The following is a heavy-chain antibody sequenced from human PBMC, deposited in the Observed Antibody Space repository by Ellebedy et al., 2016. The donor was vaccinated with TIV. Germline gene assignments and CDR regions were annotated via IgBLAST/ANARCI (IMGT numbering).Heavy chain of an antibody. D-gene: IGHD1-26*01. V-gene: IGHV3-7*04. Sequence: GESLKISXAASGFTFSNYWMSWVRQAPGKGLEWVANIKHDGSEKCSVDSLRGRFTISRDNAKNSLYLQLDGLRAEDTAVYYCARDKESGSYYGSTFDIWGRGTLVTVSP. CDR1: GFTFSNYW. J-gene: IGHJ3*02. CDR3: ARDKESGSYYGSTFDI. CDR2: IKHDGSEK.